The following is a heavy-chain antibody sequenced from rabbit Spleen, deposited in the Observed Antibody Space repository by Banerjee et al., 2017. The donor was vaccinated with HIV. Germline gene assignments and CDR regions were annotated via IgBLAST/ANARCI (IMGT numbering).Heavy chain of an antibody. D-gene: IGHD1-1*01. Sequence: QEQLTETGGGLVQPGGSLTLSCKASGIDFTKYYITWVRQAPGKGLEWIGCINTGSDSTCYASWAKGRFTISKTSSTTVTLQLTSLTAADTATYFCAREEYVSSSGYFLGYFNLWGPGTLVTVS. V-gene: IGHV1S45*01. CDR3: AREEYVSSSGYFLGYFNL. CDR2: INTGSDST. CDR1: GIDFTKYY. J-gene: IGHJ4*01.